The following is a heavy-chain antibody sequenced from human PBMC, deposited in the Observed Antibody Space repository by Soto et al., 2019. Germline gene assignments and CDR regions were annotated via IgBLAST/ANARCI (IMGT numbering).Heavy chain of an antibody. CDR2: IFYSEGT. CDR1: GISISSGAYY. D-gene: IGHD3-10*01. CDR3: AREGGRRGVDS. Sequence: QVQLQESGPGLVKPSQTLSLTCTVSGISISSGAYYWSWIRQHPGKGLEWIGYIFYSEGTYYNPSLKSRVSISVDTSKIQFSLTLTSVTAADTAVYYCAREGGRRGVDSWGQGTLVTVSS. J-gene: IGHJ4*02. V-gene: IGHV4-31*03.